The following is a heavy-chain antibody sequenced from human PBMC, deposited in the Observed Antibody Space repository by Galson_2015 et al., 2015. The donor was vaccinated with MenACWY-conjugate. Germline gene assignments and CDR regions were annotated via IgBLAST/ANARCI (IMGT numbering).Heavy chain of an antibody. V-gene: IGHV1-3*01. D-gene: IGHD2-15*01. CDR1: GYTFTSYA. CDR3: ARSRAVAARVGAFEI. Sequence: SVKVSCKASGYTFTSYAMHWVRQAPGQRLEWMGWINAGNGNTKYSQKFQGRVTITRDTSASTAYMELSSLRSEDTAVYYCARSRAVAARVGAFEIWGQGTMVTVSS. J-gene: IGHJ3*02. CDR2: INAGNGNT.